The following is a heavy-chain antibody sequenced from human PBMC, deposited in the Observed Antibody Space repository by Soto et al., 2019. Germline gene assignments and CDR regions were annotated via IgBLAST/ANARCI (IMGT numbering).Heavy chain of an antibody. CDR1: GGSISSYY. Sequence: KQSQTLSLTCTVSGGSISSYYWSWIRQPPGKGLEWIGYIYYSGSTNYNPSLKSRVTISVDTSKNQFSLKLSSVTAADTAVYYCARDQAYYYGSGSYYPSYYFDYWGQGTLVTVSS. J-gene: IGHJ4*02. V-gene: IGHV4-59*01. CDR3: ARDQAYYYGSGSYYPSYYFDY. D-gene: IGHD3-10*01. CDR2: IYYSGST.